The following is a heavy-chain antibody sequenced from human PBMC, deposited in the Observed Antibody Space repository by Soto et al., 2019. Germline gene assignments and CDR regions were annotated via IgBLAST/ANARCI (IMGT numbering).Heavy chain of an antibody. CDR2: ISGSGGST. CDR1: GFTFSSYA. D-gene: IGHD3-10*01. CDR3: AKGRITMVRGVTTHGYGMDV. J-gene: IGHJ6*02. Sequence: EVQLLESGGGLVQPGGSLRLSCAASGFTFSSYAMSWVRQAPGKGLEWVSAISGSGGSTYYADSVKGRFTISRDNSKNTLYLQMNSLRAEDTAVYYCAKGRITMVRGVTTHGYGMDVWGQGTTVTVSS. V-gene: IGHV3-23*01.